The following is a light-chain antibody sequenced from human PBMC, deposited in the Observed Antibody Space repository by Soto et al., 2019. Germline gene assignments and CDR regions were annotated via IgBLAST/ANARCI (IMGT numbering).Light chain of an antibody. CDR1: QSISSW. V-gene: IGKV1-5*03. CDR2: KAS. Sequence: IRMTKSPSSFSASTGDRVTITCLASQSISSWLAWYKQKPGKVPKLLIYKASSLESGVPSRVSGSGSGTEFTLTISSLQPDDFATYYCQQYNSYSWTFGQGTKVDIK. J-gene: IGKJ1*01. CDR3: QQYNSYSWT.